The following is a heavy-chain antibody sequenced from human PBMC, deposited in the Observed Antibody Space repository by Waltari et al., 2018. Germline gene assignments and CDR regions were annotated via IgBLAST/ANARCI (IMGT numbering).Heavy chain of an antibody. V-gene: IGHV3-7*01. CDR2: INESGSKK. D-gene: IGHD2-8*01. J-gene: IGHJ3*02. Sequence: EVSLVESGGDLAQPGESLRVSCPGSGISLTNYWRSWVRQVPGKGLEWVADINESGSKKYYVDSVKGRFTISRDNAKNSVDLQMNSLRVEDTAVYYCARDDNINGASDAFDIWGQGTMVTVSS. CDR3: ARDDNINGASDAFDI. CDR1: GISLTNYW.